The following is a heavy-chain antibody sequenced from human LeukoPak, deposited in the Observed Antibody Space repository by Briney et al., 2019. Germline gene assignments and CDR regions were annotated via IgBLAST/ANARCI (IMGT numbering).Heavy chain of an antibody. CDR3: ERDSIAARYYFDY. CDR2: ISSSGTI. V-gene: IGHV3-11*04. Sequence: GGSLRLSCAASGFTFSDYYMSWIRQAPGKGLEWVSYISSSGTIYNADSVKGRFTISRDNAKNSLYLQMNSLRAEDTAVYYCERDSIAARYYFDYWGQGTLVTVSS. D-gene: IGHD6-6*01. CDR1: GFTFSDYY. J-gene: IGHJ4*02.